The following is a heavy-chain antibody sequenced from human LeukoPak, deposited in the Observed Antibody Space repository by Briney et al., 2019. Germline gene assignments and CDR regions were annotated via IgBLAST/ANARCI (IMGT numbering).Heavy chain of an antibody. J-gene: IGHJ3*02. CDR1: GFTFSDYY. Sequence: GGSLRLSCAASGFTFSDYYMRWIRQAPGKGLEWVSYISSSGSTIYYADSVKGRFTISRDNAKNSLYLQMNSLRAEDTAVYYCARVDEADAFDIWGQGTMVTVSS. CDR2: ISSSGSTI. V-gene: IGHV3-11*01. CDR3: ARVDEADAFDI.